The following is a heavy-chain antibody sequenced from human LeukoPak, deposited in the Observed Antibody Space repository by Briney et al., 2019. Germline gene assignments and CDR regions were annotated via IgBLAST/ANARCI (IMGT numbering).Heavy chain of an antibody. CDR3: ARGYTSGWSPALDI. D-gene: IGHD6-19*01. J-gene: IGHJ3*02. CDR2: IYTSGST. Sequence: PSETLSLTCTVSGGSISSYYWSWIRQPAGKGLEWIGRIYTSGSTNYNPSLKSRVTMSEDTSKNQFSLNLSSVTAADTAVYYCARGYTSGWSPALDIWGQGTMVTVSS. CDR1: GGSISSYY. V-gene: IGHV4-4*07.